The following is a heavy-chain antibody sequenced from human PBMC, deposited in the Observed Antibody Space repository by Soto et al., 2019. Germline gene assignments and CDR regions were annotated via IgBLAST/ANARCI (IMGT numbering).Heavy chain of an antibody. V-gene: IGHV3-33*01. D-gene: IGHD2-21*02. CDR2: IWYDGSNN. J-gene: IGHJ4*02. CDR1: GFTFSGFG. Sequence: QVQLVQSGGGVGQPGRSLRLSCVGSGFTFSGFGMHWVRQAPGKGLEWVALIWYDGSNNYYIDSVKGRFTISRDNSKNTLYLQMNSLRVEDTAVYYCARAAMSTIGCSGGDCPCSIDNWGQGTQVIVSS. CDR3: ARAAMSTIGCSGGDCPCSIDN.